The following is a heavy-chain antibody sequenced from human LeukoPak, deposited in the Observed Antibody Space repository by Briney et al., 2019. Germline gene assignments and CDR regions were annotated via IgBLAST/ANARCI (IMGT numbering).Heavy chain of an antibody. V-gene: IGHV4-39*01. CDR2: IYYSGST. Sequence: TSETLSLTCTVSGGSISSSSYYWGWIRQPPGKGLEWIGSIYYSGSTYYNPSLKSRVTISVDTSKNQFSLKLSSVTAADTAVYYCARHPNRLGTLGWYYYYYMDVWGKGTTVTVSS. CDR3: ARHPNRLGTLGWYYYYYMDV. CDR1: GGSISSSSYY. D-gene: IGHD3-16*01. J-gene: IGHJ6*03.